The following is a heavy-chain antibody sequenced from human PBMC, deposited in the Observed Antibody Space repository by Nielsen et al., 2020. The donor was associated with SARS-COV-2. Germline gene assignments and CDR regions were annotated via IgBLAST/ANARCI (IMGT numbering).Heavy chain of an antibody. V-gene: IGHV4-30-4*01. Sequence: SETLSLTCTVSGGSISSGDYYWNWVRQPPGKGLEWIGHIYYSGSTYYNPSLKSRVTISEDTSKNQFSLNLSSATAADTAVYYCARTTVTTAFDYWGQGTLVTVSS. CDR2: IYYSGST. D-gene: IGHD4-17*01. J-gene: IGHJ4*02. CDR1: GGSISSGDYY. CDR3: ARTTVTTAFDY.